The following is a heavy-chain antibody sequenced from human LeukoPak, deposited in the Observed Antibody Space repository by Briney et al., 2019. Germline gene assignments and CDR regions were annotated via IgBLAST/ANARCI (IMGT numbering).Heavy chain of an antibody. D-gene: IGHD3-3*01. CDR1: GGTFSSYA. J-gene: IGHJ4*02. Sequence: SVKVSCKASGGTFSSYAISWVRQAPGQGLEWMGRIIPILGIANYAQKFQGRVTITADESTSTAYMELSSLRSEDTAVYYCASWSNDSLDYWGQGTLVTVSS. CDR2: IIPILGIA. V-gene: IGHV1-69*04. CDR3: ASWSNDSLDY.